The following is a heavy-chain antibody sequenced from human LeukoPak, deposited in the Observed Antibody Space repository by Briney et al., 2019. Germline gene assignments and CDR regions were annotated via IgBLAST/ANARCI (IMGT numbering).Heavy chain of an antibody. Sequence: PGGSLRLSCAASGFTFSSYDMSWVRQAPGKGLEWVAAISGSGGSTYYADSVKGRFTISRDNSKNTLYLQMNSLRAEDTAVYYCAKDGAYCSSTSCYYAFDIWGQGTMVTVSS. V-gene: IGHV3-23*01. CDR1: GFTFSSYD. J-gene: IGHJ3*02. D-gene: IGHD2-2*01. CDR2: ISGSGGST. CDR3: AKDGAYCSSTSCYYAFDI.